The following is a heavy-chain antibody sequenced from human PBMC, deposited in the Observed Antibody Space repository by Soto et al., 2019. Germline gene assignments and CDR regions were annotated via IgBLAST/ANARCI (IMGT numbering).Heavy chain of an antibody. D-gene: IGHD6-13*01. Sequence: QVQLQQWGAGLLKPSETLSLTCAVYGGSFSGYYWSWIRQPPGKGLEWIGEINHSGSTNYNPSLKSRVTISVDPSKNQFSLKLSSVTAADTAVYYCACGLPGYRTPFDAYDIWGQGPMVTVSS. V-gene: IGHV4-34*01. CDR2: INHSGST. J-gene: IGHJ3*02. CDR1: GGSFSGYY. CDR3: ACGLPGYRTPFDAYDI.